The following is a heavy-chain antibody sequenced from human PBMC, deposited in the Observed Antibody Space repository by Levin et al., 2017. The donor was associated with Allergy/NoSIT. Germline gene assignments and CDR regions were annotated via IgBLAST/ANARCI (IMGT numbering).Heavy chain of an antibody. CDR2: IKEDGSAK. CDR3: ARDVTMDGEA. J-gene: IGHJ5*02. V-gene: IGHV3-7*03. Sequence: GGSLRLSCVVSGFSFSSSWMSWVRQAPGKGLEWVANIKEDGSAKYYVDSVKGRFTVSRDNAENSLYLEMDDLRAEDTALYYCARDVTMDGEAWGQGTLVTVSS. CDR1: GFSFSSSW. D-gene: IGHD2-2*03.